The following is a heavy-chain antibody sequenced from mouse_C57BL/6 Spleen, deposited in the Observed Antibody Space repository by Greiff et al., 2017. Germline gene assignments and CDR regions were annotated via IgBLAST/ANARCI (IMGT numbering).Heavy chain of an antibody. V-gene: IGHV1-18*01. Sequence: VQLKQSGPELVKPGASVKIPCKASGYTFTDYNMDWVKQSHGKSLEWIGDINPNNGGTIYNQKFKGKATLTVDKSSSTAYMELRSLTSEDTAVYYCARGGAGYPHYYAMDYWGQGTSVTVSS. CDR2: INPNNGGT. D-gene: IGHD3-2*02. CDR1: GYTFTDYN. CDR3: ARGGAGYPHYYAMDY. J-gene: IGHJ4*01.